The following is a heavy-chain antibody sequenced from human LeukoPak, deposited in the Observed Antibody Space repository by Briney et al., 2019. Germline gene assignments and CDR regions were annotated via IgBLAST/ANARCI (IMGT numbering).Heavy chain of an antibody. V-gene: IGHV3-23*01. CDR3: ARVTYGSGTYGAFDY. CDR2: ISHSGGTT. D-gene: IGHD3-10*01. CDR1: GFTFSSYA. J-gene: IGHJ4*02. Sequence: GGSLRLSCAASGFTFSSYAMSWVRQAPGKGPEWVSAISHSGGTTYYADSVKGRLTITRDNSKNTLYLQMNSLRAEDTAVYYCARVTYGSGTYGAFDYWGQGTLVTVSS.